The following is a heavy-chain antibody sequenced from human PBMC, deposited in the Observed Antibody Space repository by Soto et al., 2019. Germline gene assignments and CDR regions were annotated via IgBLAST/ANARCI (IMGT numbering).Heavy chain of an antibody. D-gene: IGHD1-1*01. Sequence: EVQLVESGGGLVQPGGSLRLSCPASGFAFSNYWMHWVRQAPGKGLVWVSRINSDGSRTTYADSVRGRFTISRGNAKNTVYLQMNSLSAEDTAVYYCARIGTGYYYMDVWGKGTTVTVSS. CDR2: INSDGSRT. V-gene: IGHV3-74*03. CDR1: GFAFSNYW. CDR3: ARIGTGYYYMDV. J-gene: IGHJ6*03.